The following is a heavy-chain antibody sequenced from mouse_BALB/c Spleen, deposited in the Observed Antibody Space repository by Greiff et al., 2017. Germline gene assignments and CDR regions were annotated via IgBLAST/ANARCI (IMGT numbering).Heavy chain of an antibody. CDR3: ARPPYYYGSSYGGFAY. D-gene: IGHD1-1*01. CDR2: INPDSSTI. J-gene: IGHJ3*01. Sequence: EVQRVESGGGLVQPGGSLKLSCAASGFDFSRYWMSWVRQAPGKGLEWIGEINPDSSTINYTPSLKDKFIISRDNAKNTLYLQMSKVRSEDTALYYCARPPYYYGSSYGGFAYWGQGTLVTVSA. CDR1: GFDFSRYW. V-gene: IGHV4-1*02.